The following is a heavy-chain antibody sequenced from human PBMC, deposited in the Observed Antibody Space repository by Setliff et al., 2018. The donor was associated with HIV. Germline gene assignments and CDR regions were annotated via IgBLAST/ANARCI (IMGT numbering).Heavy chain of an antibody. J-gene: IGHJ6*03. CDR2: ITGSGIST. Sequence: GGSLRLSCAASGFTFSSYAMTWVRQAPGKGLEWVASITGSGISTYHADFVKGRFTISRDNAKNSLYLQMNSLRAEDTAVYYCAREGNWGEGDYYYMDVWGKGTTVTV. CDR3: AREGNWGEGDYYYMDV. D-gene: IGHD7-27*01. V-gene: IGHV3-23*01. CDR1: GFTFSSYA.